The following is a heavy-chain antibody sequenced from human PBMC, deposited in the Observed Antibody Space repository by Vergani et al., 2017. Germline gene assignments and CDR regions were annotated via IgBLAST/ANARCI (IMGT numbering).Heavy chain of an antibody. V-gene: IGHV3-23*01. Sequence: EVHLLESGGGLVQSGGSLRLSCAASGFTFSNYAVSWVRQAPGRGLAWVSSISGPGLSTYYADSVKGRFSISRDNSKNTLFLQMNSLRAEDTALYYCAKSSASLDLWGEYFQHWGQGTLVTVSS. D-gene: IGHD3-16*01. CDR3: AKSSASLDLWGEYFQH. CDR1: GFTFSNYA. J-gene: IGHJ1*01. CDR2: ISGPGLST.